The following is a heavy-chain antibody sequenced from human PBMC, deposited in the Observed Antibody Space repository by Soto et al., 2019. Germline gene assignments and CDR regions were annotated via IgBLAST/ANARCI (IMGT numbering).Heavy chain of an antibody. CDR2: IYYSGST. CDR1: GGSISSSSYY. J-gene: IGHJ6*03. CDR3: ARLSSNYPPEINNPPGYYYYYMDV. D-gene: IGHD4-4*01. V-gene: IGHV4-39*01. Sequence: QLQLQESSPGLVKPSETLSLTCTVSGGSISSSSYYWGWIRQPPGKGLEWIGSIYYSGSTYYNPSLKRRVTISVDTSKNQFSLELSSVTAADTAVYYCARLSSNYPPEINNPPGYYYYYMDVWGKGTTVTVSS.